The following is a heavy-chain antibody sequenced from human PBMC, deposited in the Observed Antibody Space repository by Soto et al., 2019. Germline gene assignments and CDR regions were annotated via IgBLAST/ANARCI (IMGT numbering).Heavy chain of an antibody. CDR1: GFTFSSDA. V-gene: IGHV3-23*01. J-gene: IGHJ4*02. CDR3: AKGSVNFPY. CDR2: VSGSGGST. Sequence: GGSLRLSCGALGFTFSSDAMSWVRQAPGKGLEWVSSVSGSGGSTYYADSVKGRFTISRDNSKNTLYLQMNSLRAEDTALYYCAKGSVNFPYWGQGTLVTVSS. D-gene: IGHD3-3*01.